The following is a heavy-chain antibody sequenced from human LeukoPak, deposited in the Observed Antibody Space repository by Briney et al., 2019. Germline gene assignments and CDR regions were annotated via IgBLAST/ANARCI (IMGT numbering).Heavy chain of an antibody. V-gene: IGHV4-39*07. CDR2: IYYSGST. D-gene: IGHD5-12*01. CDR1: GGSVSSSTYY. Sequence: SETLSLTCTVSGGSVSSSTYYWGWIRQPPGKELEWIGTIYYSGSTYYNPSLKSRVTISVDTSKNQFSLKLSSVTAADTAVYYCARDQRSGYSGYDYYYYYYMDVWGKGTTVTVSS. CDR3: ARDQRSGYSGYDYYYYYYMDV. J-gene: IGHJ6*03.